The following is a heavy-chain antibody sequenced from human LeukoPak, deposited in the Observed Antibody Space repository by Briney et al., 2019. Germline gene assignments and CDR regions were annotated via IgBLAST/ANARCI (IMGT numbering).Heavy chain of an antibody. Sequence: GGSLRLSCAASGFTFSSYAMSWVRQAPGKGLEWASAISGSGGSTYYADSVKGRFTISRDNSKNTLYLQMNSLRAEDTAVYYCAKGPMGATRTPFDYWGQGTLVTVSS. V-gene: IGHV3-23*01. CDR2: ISGSGGST. CDR1: GFTFSSYA. CDR3: AKGPMGATRTPFDY. D-gene: IGHD1-26*01. J-gene: IGHJ4*02.